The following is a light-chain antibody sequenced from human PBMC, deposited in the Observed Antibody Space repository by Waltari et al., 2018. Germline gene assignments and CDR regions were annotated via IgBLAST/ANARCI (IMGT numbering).Light chain of an antibody. Sequence: QSVLTQPPSPSGPPAQRVTISCSGTSSNTGSHTVNCYQKPPGTAPKLLIDRNNQRPSWVPDRFSCSKSGPSASLAISGLQSEDEADYYCAAWGDSLNGFVVFGGGTKLTVL. CDR3: AAWGDSLNGFVV. V-gene: IGLV1-44*01. CDR1: SSNTGSHT. CDR2: RNN. J-gene: IGLJ2*01.